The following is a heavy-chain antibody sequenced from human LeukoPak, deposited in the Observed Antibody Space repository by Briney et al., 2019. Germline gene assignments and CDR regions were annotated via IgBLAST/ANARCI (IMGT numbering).Heavy chain of an antibody. D-gene: IGHD2-8*01. V-gene: IGHV3-21*01. Sequence: PGGSLRLSCAASGFTFSSYSMNWVRQAPGKGLEWVSSISSSSYIYYADSVKGRFTISRDNAKNSLYLQMNSLRAEDTAVYYCARELIVLMVYAINYMDVWGKGTTVTVSS. J-gene: IGHJ6*03. CDR1: GFTFSSYS. CDR3: ARELIVLMVYAINYMDV. CDR2: ISSSSYI.